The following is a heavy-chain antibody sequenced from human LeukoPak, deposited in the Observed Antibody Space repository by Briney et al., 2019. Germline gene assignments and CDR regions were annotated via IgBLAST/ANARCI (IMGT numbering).Heavy chain of an antibody. J-gene: IGHJ4*01. CDR2: LSGSGITT. D-gene: IGHD6-19*01. CDR1: GFTFSNSA. CDR3: AKGIYSSGWSYFDY. Sequence: TGGSLRLSCAASGFTFSNSAMSWVRQAPGKGLEWVSTLSGSGITTYYADSVKDRFTISRDNSKNTLYLQMNSLRAEDTAVYYCAKGIYSSGWSYFDYWGHGTLVTVSS. V-gene: IGHV3-23*01.